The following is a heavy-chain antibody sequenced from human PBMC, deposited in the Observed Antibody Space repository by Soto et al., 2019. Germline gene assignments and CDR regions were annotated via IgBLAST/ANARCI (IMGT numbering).Heavy chain of an antibody. CDR2: IGGSGATT. V-gene: IGHV3-23*01. D-gene: IGHD2-2*01. J-gene: IGHJ3*02. CDR3: AKDRTNLLGYCSSASCPDAFDI. Sequence: GGSLRLSCAVSGFTFSSYAMSWVRQAPGKGLEWVSGIGGSGATTYYADSVKGRFTISRDNSKSTLYLQVSSLRAEDTAVYYCAKDRTNLLGYCSSASCPDAFDIWGQGTMVTVSS. CDR1: GFTFSSYA.